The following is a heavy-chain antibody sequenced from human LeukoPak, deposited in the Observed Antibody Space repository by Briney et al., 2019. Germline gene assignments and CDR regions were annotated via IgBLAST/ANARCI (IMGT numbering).Heavy chain of an antibody. CDR2: INPNSGGT. D-gene: IGHD6-19*01. V-gene: IGHV1-2*02. CDR1: GYTFTGYY. CDR3: ARAEESSGWSPPVAFDP. Sequence: ASVPVSCKASGYTFTGYYLHWVRQAPGQGLEWMGWINPNSGGTNYAQKFQGRVTMTRDTSISTAYMELSRLRSDDTAVYYCARAEESSGWSPPVAFDPWGQGTLVTVSS. J-gene: IGHJ5*02.